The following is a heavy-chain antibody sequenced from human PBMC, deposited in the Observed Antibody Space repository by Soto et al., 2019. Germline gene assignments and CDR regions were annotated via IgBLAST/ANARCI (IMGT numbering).Heavy chain of an antibody. CDR1: AFTFNNFP. D-gene: IGHD2-2*01. J-gene: IGHJ6*02. V-gene: IGHV3-21*01. Sequence: ESGGGLVKPGGSLRLSCVASAFTFNNFPMHWVRQAPGKGLQWLASITTTSTYKYYADSVKGRFSISRDNAKNSLYLELTILRSEDTAVYYCAREKCSSTSCNHGMDVWGLGTTVTVSS. CDR3: AREKCSSTSCNHGMDV. CDR2: ITTTSTYK.